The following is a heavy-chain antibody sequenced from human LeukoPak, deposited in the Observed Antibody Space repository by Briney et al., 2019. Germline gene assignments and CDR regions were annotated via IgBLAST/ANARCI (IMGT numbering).Heavy chain of an antibody. CDR1: GGSISSYY. Sequence: SETLSLTCTVSGGSISSYYWSWIRQPPGKGLEWIGYIYYSGSTNYNPSLKSRVTISVDTSKNQFSLKLSSVTAADTAVYYCARVNNDFWSGYYTHWGQGTLVTVSS. D-gene: IGHD3-3*01. CDR2: IYYSGST. V-gene: IGHV4-59*08. CDR3: ARVNNDFWSGYYTH. J-gene: IGHJ4*02.